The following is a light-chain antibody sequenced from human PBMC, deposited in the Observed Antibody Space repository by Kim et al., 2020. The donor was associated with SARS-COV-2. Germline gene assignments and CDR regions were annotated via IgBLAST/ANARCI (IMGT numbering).Light chain of an antibody. V-gene: IGKV3-20*01. CDR2: GAS. CDR1: QSVGSIF. Sequence: PGQRATLSCRASQSVGSIFLAWYQQKPGQAPRLLIYGASRRATGIPDRFSGSGSGADFTLTISRLEPEDFAVYYCQHYGRSPRLTFGGGTKVDIK. J-gene: IGKJ4*01. CDR3: QHYGRSPRLT.